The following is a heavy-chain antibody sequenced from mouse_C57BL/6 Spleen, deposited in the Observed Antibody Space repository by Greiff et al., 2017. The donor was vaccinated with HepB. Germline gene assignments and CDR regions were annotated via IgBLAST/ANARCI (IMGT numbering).Heavy chain of an antibody. V-gene: IGHV1-82*01. CDR2: IYPGDGDT. CDR1: GYAFSSSW. CDR3: ARFPADYYGSSYPWYFDV. J-gene: IGHJ1*03. D-gene: IGHD1-1*01. Sequence: QVQLQQSGPELVKPGASVKISCKASGYAFSSSWMNWVKQRPGKGLEWIGRIYPGDGDTNYNGKFKGKATLTADKSSSTAYMQLSSLTSEDSAVYFCARFPADYYGSSYPWYFDVWGTGTTVTVSS.